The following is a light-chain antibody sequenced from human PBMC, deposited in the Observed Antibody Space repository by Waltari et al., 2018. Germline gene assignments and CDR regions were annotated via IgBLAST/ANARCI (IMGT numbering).Light chain of an antibody. CDR3: STWDYSLSIWV. J-gene: IGLJ3*02. CDR2: GNS. V-gene: IGLV1-44*01. CDR1: SNNIGSHP. Sequence: QSALTQEASVSGTVGQKVTLSCTGNSNNIGSHPVGWYQQISHGAPKTVMFGNSLPSGIPDRFSGSKSGTTDSLTISGLQPEDEADYYCSTWDYSLSIWVFGGGTKLTVL.